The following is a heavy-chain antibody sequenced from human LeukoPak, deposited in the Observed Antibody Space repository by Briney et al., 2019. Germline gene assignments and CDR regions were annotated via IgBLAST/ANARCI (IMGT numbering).Heavy chain of an antibody. D-gene: IGHD1-26*01. CDR3: VRHVSGSFNIKY. CDR2: TYENGST. Sequence: SETLSLTCTVSGGSVSGTSYYWGWIRQPPGKGLEGGVSTYENGSTSYTYHNPSLKILVSISVDMSNNQFSLKLSSVTAADTAAYLCVRHVSGSFNIKYWGQGTLVIVVS. CDR1: GGSVSGTSYY. J-gene: IGHJ4*02. V-gene: IGHV4-39*01.